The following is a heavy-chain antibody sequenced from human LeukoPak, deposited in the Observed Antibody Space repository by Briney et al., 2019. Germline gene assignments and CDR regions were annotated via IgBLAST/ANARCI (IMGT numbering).Heavy chain of an antibody. CDR2: INHGGST. V-gene: IGHV4-34*01. Sequence: SETLSLTCAVYGRSFSDYYWTWIRQSPGKGLEWIGEINHGGSTNYNPSLKSRVTISVDTSKNQVSLKLNSVTAADTAVYFCARRLYQLSRYAFDIWGQGTMVTVSS. CDR3: ARRLYQLSRYAFDI. D-gene: IGHD3-16*02. CDR1: GRSFSDYY. J-gene: IGHJ3*02.